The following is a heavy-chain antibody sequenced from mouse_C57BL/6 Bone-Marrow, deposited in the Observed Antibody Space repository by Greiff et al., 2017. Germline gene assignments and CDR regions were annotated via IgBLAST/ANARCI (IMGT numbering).Heavy chain of an antibody. D-gene: IGHD2-4*01. CDR1: GYAFTNYL. J-gene: IGHJ4*01. V-gene: IGHV1-54*01. CDR2: INPGSGGT. CDR3: ARCDYDYAMDY. Sequence: QVQLQQSGAELVRPGTSVKVSCKASGYAFTNYLIEWVKQRPGQGLEWIGVINPGSGGTNYNEKFKGKATLTADKSSSTAYMQLSSLTSADSAVYFCARCDYDYAMDYWGQGTSVTVSS.